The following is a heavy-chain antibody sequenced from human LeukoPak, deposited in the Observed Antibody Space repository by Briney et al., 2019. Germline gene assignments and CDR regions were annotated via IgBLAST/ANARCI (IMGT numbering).Heavy chain of an antibody. CDR1: GFTFSSYG. V-gene: IGHV3-30*02. CDR3: ANRRYGSGSSFDY. Sequence: PGGSLRLSCAASGFTFSSYGMHWVRQAPGKGLEWVAFIRYDGSNKYYADSVKGRFTISRDNSKNTLYLQMNSLRAEDTAVYYCANRRYGSGSSFDYWGQGTLVTVSS. CDR2: IRYDGSNK. J-gene: IGHJ4*02. D-gene: IGHD3-10*01.